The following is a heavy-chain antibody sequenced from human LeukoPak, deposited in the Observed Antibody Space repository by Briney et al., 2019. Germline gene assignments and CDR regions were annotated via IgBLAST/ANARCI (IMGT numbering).Heavy chain of an antibody. V-gene: IGHV5-51*01. D-gene: IGHD3-10*01. CDR1: GYSFTTYW. CDR3: ARGGAYVSNAFDI. CDR2: IYPGDSDT. Sequence: GESPKISCKGSGYSFTTYWIGWVRQMPGRGLEWMGIIYPGDSDTRYSPSFQGQVTISADKSISTAYLQWSSLKASDTAMYYCARGGAYVSNAFDIWGQGTMVTVSS. J-gene: IGHJ3*02.